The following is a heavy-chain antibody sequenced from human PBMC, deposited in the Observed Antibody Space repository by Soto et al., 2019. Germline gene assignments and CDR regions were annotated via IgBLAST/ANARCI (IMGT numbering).Heavy chain of an antibody. Sequence: SLRLSCAASGFTFSSYGMHWVRQAPGKGLEWVAVISYDGSNKYHAVSVKGRITINPDTSNNQLSLQLNSVTPDDTAVYYCVRLVGNSWLDSWGQGTLVTVSS. J-gene: IGHJ5*01. CDR3: VRLVGNSWLDS. CDR2: ISYDGSNK. D-gene: IGHD2-2*01. CDR1: GFTFSSYG. V-gene: IGHV3-30*03.